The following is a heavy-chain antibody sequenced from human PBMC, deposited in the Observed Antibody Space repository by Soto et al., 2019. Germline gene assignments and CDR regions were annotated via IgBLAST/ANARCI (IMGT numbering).Heavy chain of an antibody. CDR2: ISHDGINT. V-gene: IGHV3-30*18. Sequence: QVQVVESGGGVVQPGRSLRLSCAASGFTFRTYAMHWVRQAPGKGLEWVAVISHDGINTDYGDSVKGRFTISRDKSKSTLSLQMNSLRPEDTGVYYCAKDAGSTEYFFASWGQGTLVSVSS. CDR3: AKDAGSTEYFFAS. CDR1: GFTFRTYA. J-gene: IGHJ4*02.